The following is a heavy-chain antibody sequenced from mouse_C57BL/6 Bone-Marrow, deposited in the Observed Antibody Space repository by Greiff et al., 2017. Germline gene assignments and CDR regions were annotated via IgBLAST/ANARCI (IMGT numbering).Heavy chain of an antibody. CDR1: GYSITSGYY. CDR3: ARDPNYYGSRAYYFDF. Sequence: EVQLQESGPGLVKPSQSLSLTCSVTGYSITSGYYWNWIRQFPGNKLEWMGYISYDGSNNYNPSLKNRISITRDTSKNQFFLKLNSVTTEDTATYYCARDPNYYGSRAYYFDFGGQGTTLTVSS. J-gene: IGHJ2*01. D-gene: IGHD1-1*01. V-gene: IGHV3-6*01. CDR2: ISYDGSN.